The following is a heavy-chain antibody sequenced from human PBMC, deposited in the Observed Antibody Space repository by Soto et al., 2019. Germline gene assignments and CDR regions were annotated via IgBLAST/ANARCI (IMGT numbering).Heavy chain of an antibody. V-gene: IGHV4-34*01. CDR2: INHSGST. CDR3: ARGRVTMVRGAADY. Sequence: QVQLQQWGAGLLKPSETLSLTCAVYGGSFSGYYWSWIRQPPGKGLEWIGEINHSGSTNYNPSLKSRGTISVDTSKNQFSLKLSSVTAADTAVYYCARGRVTMVRGAADYWGQGTLVTVSS. CDR1: GGSFSGYY. D-gene: IGHD3-10*01. J-gene: IGHJ4*02.